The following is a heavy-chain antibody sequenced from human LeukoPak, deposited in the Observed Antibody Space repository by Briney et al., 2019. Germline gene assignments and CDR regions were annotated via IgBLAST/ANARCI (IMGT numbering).Heavy chain of an antibody. Sequence: SETLSLTCTVSGYSMSSGYYWGWIRQPPGKGLEWIGYIYYSGSTNYNPSLKSRVTISVDTSKNQFSLKLSSVTAADTAVYYCARCTTGRTFGSLREIKRSREIDYWGQGTLVTVSS. V-gene: IGHV4-61*01. D-gene: IGHD1-1*01. J-gene: IGHJ4*02. CDR3: ARCTTGRTFGSLREIKRSREIDY. CDR1: GYSMSSGYY. CDR2: IYYSGST.